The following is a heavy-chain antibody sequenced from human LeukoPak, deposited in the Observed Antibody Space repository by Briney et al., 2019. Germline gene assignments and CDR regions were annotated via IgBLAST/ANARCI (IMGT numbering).Heavy chain of an antibody. CDR3: AKVTRLLKDYYYYYGMDV. D-gene: IGHD2-15*01. CDR2: ISGSGGST. V-gene: IGHV3-23*01. Sequence: PGGSLRLSCAGSGFTFSDHYIDWVRQAPGKGLEWVSAISGSGGSTYYADSVKGRFTISRDNSKNTLYLQMNSLRAEDTAVYYCAKVTRLLKDYYYYYGMDVWGQGTTVTVSS. CDR1: GFTFSDHY. J-gene: IGHJ6*02.